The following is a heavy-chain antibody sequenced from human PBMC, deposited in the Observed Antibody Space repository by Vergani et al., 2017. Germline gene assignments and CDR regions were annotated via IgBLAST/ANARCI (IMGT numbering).Heavy chain of an antibody. Sequence: EVQLVESGGVVVKPGGSLRLSCAASGFTFNDYAMYWVRQGPGTGLGWVSGISGSGVSAYYPDSVKGRFTISRDNSKNMLFLQMNHLRTEDTAIYYCAKQYFVSGNYLFDYWGQGTLVTVSS. D-gene: IGHD3-10*01. V-gene: IGHV3-23*04. CDR2: ISGSGVSA. CDR3: AKQYFVSGNYLFDY. CDR1: GFTFNDYA. J-gene: IGHJ4*02.